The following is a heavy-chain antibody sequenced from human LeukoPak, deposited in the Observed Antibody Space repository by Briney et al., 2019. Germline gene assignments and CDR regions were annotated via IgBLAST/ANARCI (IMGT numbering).Heavy chain of an antibody. D-gene: IGHD3-10*01. CDR1: GFTFGSYE. V-gene: IGHV3-48*03. J-gene: IGHJ5*02. CDR3: ARAGSRRSLDWFDP. Sequence: PGGSLRLSCAASGFTFGSYEMSWVRQAPGKGLEWVSYISSSGSTIYYADSVKGRFTISRDTAKNSLYLQMNSLRAEDTAVYYCARAGSRRSLDWFDPWGQGTLVTVSS. CDR2: ISSSGSTI.